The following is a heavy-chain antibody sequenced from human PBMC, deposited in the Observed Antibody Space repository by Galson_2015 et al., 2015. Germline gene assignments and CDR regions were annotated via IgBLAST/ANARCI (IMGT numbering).Heavy chain of an antibody. J-gene: IGHJ4*02. CDR3: ARDLYVDFVVVPAASY. V-gene: IGHV3-21*01. CDR2: ISSSSSCI. Sequence: SLRLSCAASGFTFSSYSMNWVRQAPGKGLEWVSSISSSSSCIYYADSVKGRFTISRDNAKNSLYLRMNSLRAEDTAVYYCARDLYVDFVVVPAASYWGQGTLVTVSS. CDR1: GFTFSSYS. D-gene: IGHD2-2*01.